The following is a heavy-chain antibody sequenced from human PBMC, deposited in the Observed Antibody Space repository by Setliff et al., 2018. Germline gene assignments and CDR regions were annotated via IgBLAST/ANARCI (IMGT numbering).Heavy chain of an antibody. CDR1: GYIFTNYW. Sequence: RGESLKISCKASGYIFTNYWIGWVRQMPGKGLEWMGVIYPGDSDTRYSPSFQGQVTISADKSINTAYLQWSSLKASDTAIYYRTRHEDRNKCTSSSCYRENDAFDVWGQGAMVTVSS. J-gene: IGHJ3*01. CDR3: TRHEDRNKCTSSSCYRENDAFDV. CDR2: IYPGDSDT. D-gene: IGHD2-2*01. V-gene: IGHV5-51*01.